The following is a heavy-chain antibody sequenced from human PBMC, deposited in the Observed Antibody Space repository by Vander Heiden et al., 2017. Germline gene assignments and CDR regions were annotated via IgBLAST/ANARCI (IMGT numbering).Heavy chain of an antibody. CDR2: ISSSSRTI. D-gene: IGHD6-19*01. Sequence: EVQLEASGGGSVQPGGSLRLSCSASGFIFSSYNMHWVRQAPGKGLEWVSYISSSSRTIYYADSVKGRFTISRDNAKNSLYLQMNSLRDEDTAVYYCTKEASSAYEHWGQGTLATVSS. CDR3: TKEASSAYEH. V-gene: IGHV3-48*02. CDR1: GFIFSSYN. J-gene: IGHJ1*01.